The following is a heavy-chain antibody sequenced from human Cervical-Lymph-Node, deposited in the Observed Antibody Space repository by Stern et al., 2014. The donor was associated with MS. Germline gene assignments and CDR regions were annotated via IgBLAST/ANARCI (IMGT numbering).Heavy chain of an antibody. CDR2: IDEDGSVT. Sequence: LTLRTYWMHGVRQVPGKGLGWFARIDEDGSVTNYADSVKGRFTISRDNRQNMLYLQMDSLRDEDTAIYYCGRDVAGRASMWGQGTLVTVSS. CDR1: LTLRTYW. CDR3: GRDVAGRASM. J-gene: IGHJ4*02. V-gene: IGHV3-74*01. D-gene: IGHD3-10*01.